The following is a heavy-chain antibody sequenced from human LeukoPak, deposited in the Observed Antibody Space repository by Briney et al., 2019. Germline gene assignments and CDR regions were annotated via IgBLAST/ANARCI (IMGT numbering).Heavy chain of an antibody. D-gene: IGHD3-3*01. J-gene: IGHJ4*02. Sequence: GGSLRLSCAAPGFTFSSYAMSWVRQAPGKGLEWVSAISGSGGSTYYADSAKGRFTISRDNSKNTLYLQMNSLRAEDTAVYYCAKAESDYFDYWGQGTLVTVSS. CDR1: GFTFSSYA. CDR3: AKAESDYFDY. CDR2: ISGSGGST. V-gene: IGHV3-23*01.